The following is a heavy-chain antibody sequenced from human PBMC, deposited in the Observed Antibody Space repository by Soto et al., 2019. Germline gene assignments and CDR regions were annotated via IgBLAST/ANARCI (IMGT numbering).Heavy chain of an antibody. D-gene: IGHD2-15*01. CDR3: ARDRGGALDS. J-gene: IGHJ4*02. CDR2: LSGSGSLS. Sequence: EVLLLESGGGLVQPGGSLRLSCAASGFTFNTFAMTWVRQAPGKGLEWVSALSGSGSLSYYADSVKGRFTISRDNSKNTMYLKMNNLRVDETAVYFCARDRGGALDSWGQGTLVTVSS. V-gene: IGHV3-23*01. CDR1: GFTFNTFA.